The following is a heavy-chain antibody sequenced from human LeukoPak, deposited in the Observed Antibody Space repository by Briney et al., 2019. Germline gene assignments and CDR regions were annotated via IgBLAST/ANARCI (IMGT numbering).Heavy chain of an antibody. CDR1: GFTVSSNY. Sequence: GGSLRLSCAASGFTVSSNYMSWFRQAPGKGLEWVSVIYSGGSTYYADSVKGRFTISRDNYKNTLYLQMNSLRAEDTAVYYCARAPPGAYYYGSGRAYYFDYWGQGTLVTVSS. CDR3: ARAPPGAYYYGSGRAYYFDY. CDR2: IYSGGST. V-gene: IGHV3-53*01. D-gene: IGHD3-10*01. J-gene: IGHJ4*02.